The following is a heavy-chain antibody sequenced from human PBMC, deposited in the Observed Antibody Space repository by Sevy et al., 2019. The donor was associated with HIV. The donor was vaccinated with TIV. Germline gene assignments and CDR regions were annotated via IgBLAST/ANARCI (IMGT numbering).Heavy chain of an antibody. J-gene: IGHJ4*02. CDR3: ARGGGNGWYYFDY. D-gene: IGHD6-19*01. V-gene: IGHV1-69*13. CDR1: GGTFSTYG. CDR2: IIPILGTA. Sequence: ASVKVSCKASGGTFSTYGISWVRQAPGQGPEWMGGIIPILGTANYAQKFQGRVTITADESTKTAYMELSSLRSEDTAVYYCARGGGNGWYYFDYWGQETLVTVSS.